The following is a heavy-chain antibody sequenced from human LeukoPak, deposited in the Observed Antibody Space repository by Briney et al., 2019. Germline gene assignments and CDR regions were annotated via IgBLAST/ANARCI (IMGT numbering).Heavy chain of an antibody. J-gene: IGHJ6*03. CDR3: ASSGSGGYYYYYYYMDV. CDR2: IYYSGST. CDR1: GGSISSYY. D-gene: IGHD3-10*01. Sequence: SETLSLTCTVSGGSISSYYWSWIRQPPGKGLEWIGYIYYSGSTNYNPSLKSRVTISVDTSKNQFSLKLSSVTAADTAVYYCASSGSGGYYYYYYYMDVWGKGTTVTVS. V-gene: IGHV4-59*01.